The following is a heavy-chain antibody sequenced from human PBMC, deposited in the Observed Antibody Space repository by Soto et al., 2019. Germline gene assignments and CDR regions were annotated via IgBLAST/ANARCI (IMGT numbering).Heavy chain of an antibody. CDR2: IYSGGST. V-gene: IGHV3-53*01. CDR1: WFTVSSNY. CDR3: ARGWGANSYGMDV. J-gene: IGHJ6*02. Sequence: VGSLRLSCAASWFTVSSNYMSWVRQAPGKGLEWVSVIYSGGSTYYADSVKGRFTISRDNSKNTLYLQMNSLRAEDTAVYYCARGWGANSYGMDVWGQGTTVTVSS. D-gene: IGHD3-16*01.